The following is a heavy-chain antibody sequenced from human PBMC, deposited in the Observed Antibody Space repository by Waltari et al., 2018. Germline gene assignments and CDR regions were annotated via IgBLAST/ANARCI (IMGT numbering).Heavy chain of an antibody. Sequence: QVQLVESGGGVVQPGRSLRRSCAASGFPFGSYGMHWVRQAPGKGREWVAVKWYDGSNKYYADSVKGRFTISRDNSKNTLYLQMNSLRAEDTAVYYCARDRGAAAVFDYWGQGTLVTVSS. D-gene: IGHD6-13*01. V-gene: IGHV3-33*01. CDR3: ARDRGAAAVFDY. CDR2: KWYDGSNK. CDR1: GFPFGSYG. J-gene: IGHJ4*02.